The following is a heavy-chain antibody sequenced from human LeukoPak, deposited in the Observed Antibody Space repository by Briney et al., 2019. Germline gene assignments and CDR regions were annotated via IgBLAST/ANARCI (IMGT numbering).Heavy chain of an antibody. J-gene: IGHJ4*02. D-gene: IGHD6-6*01. V-gene: IGHV5-10-1*01. CDR3: ARPTTARHGGADY. CDR2: IDPTDSYT. Sequence: GESLKISCKGSGYSFTSYWISWVRQMPGKGLEWMGRIDPTDSYTNYSPSFQGHVTISTDKSISTAYLQWSSLKASDTAMYYCARPTTARHGGADYWGQGTLVTVSA. CDR1: GYSFTSYW.